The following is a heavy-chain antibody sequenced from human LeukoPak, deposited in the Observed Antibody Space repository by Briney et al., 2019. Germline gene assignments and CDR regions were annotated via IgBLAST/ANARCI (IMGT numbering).Heavy chain of an antibody. CDR3: ATMTGLKLTNYGMDV. CDR1: GFTFNTNA. CDR2: TSGGIITT. D-gene: IGHD3-9*01. Sequence: GGYLTLYCAASGFTFNTNAMSRDRQAQGKGLEWVSATSGGIITTYYTVSVKGRFTISRDNSKHTLDLQMDSLGVDDTAVYYCATMTGLKLTNYGMDVWGQGTTVTVSS. V-gene: IGHV3-23*01. J-gene: IGHJ6*02.